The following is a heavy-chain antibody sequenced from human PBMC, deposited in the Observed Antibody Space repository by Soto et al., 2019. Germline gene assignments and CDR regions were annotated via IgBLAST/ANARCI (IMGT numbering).Heavy chain of an antibody. V-gene: IGHV3-48*03. Sequence: HPGGSLRLSCAASGFIFITYEMNWVRQAPGKGLEWVSYIGRSGSPIYYADSVKGRFTISRDNAKNSLYLQMNSLRAEDTAVYYCVRDFDFWGQGTLVTVSS. CDR3: VRDFDF. CDR1: GFIFITYE. J-gene: IGHJ4*02. D-gene: IGHD4-17*01. CDR2: IGRSGSPI.